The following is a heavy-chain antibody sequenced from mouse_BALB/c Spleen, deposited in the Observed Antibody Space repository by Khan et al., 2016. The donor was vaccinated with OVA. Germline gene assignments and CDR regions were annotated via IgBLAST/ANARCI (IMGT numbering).Heavy chain of an antibody. CDR3: AKGVWSYYYAVDY. Sequence: QVQLKESGPGLVAPSQSLSITCTVSGFSLTDYGVSWIRQPPGKGLEWLGVIWGGGSTYYNSALKSRLSTSKDNSKSQVFLKMSSLQTDDTAMYYCAKGVWSYYYAVDYWGQGTSVTVSS. J-gene: IGHJ4*01. CDR1: GFSLTDYG. V-gene: IGHV2-6-5*01. CDR2: IWGGGST.